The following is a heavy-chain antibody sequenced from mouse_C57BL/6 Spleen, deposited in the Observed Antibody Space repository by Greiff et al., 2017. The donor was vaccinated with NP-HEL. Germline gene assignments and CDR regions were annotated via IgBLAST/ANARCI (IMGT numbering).Heavy chain of an antibody. J-gene: IGHJ4*01. CDR3: ARSGDGYYDGMDY. V-gene: IGHV1-82*01. D-gene: IGHD2-3*01. Sequence: QVQLQQSGPELVKPGASVKISCKASGYAFTSSWINWVQQWPGTGLEWFGRFYPADGDTYYNGKFKGKATLTADQSSSPAYLQLSSLTSEDSAVYFGARSGDGYYDGMDYWGQGTSVTVSS. CDR1: GYAFTSSW. CDR2: FYPADGDT.